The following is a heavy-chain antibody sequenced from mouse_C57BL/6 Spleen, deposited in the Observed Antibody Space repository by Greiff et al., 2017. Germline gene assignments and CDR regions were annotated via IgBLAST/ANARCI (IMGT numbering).Heavy chain of an antibody. CDR3: ARGVYGAWFAY. D-gene: IGHD1-1*01. V-gene: IGHV2-2*01. J-gene: IGHJ3*01. CDR2: IWSGGST. Sequence: QVQLQQSGPGLVQPSQSLSITCTVSGFSLTSYGVHWVRQSPGKGLEWLGVIWSGGSTDYNAAFISRLSISKDNSKSQVFFKMNSLQADDTAIYYCARGVYGAWFAYWGQGTLVTVSA. CDR1: GFSLTSYG.